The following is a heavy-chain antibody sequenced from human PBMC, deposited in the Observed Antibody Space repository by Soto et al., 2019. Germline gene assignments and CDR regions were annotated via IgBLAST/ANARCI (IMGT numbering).Heavy chain of an antibody. J-gene: IGHJ4*02. V-gene: IGHV1-69*01. CDR2: IIPIFGTA. CDR1: GGTFSSYA. Sequence: QVQLVQSGAEVKKPGSSVKVSCKASGGTFSSYAISWVRQAPGQGLEWMGGIIPIFGTANYAQKFQGRVTITADESTSTAYMEVRSLRSEDTAVYYCATGQGYYDSSGYYYPHGVPFDYWGQGTLVTVSS. D-gene: IGHD3-22*01. CDR3: ATGQGYYDSSGYYYPHGVPFDY.